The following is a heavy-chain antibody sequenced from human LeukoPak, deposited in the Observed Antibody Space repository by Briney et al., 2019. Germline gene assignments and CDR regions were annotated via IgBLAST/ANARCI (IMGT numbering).Heavy chain of an antibody. J-gene: IGHJ4*02. CDR3: ARGYYGSGSYSLYFDY. CDR1: GGSISSSSYY. Sequence: ASETLSLTCTVSGGSISSSSYYWGWIRQPPGKGLEWIGSISYSGSTYYNPSLKSRVTISVDTSNNQFSLKLSSVTAADTAVYYCARGYYGSGSYSLYFDYWGQGTLVTVPS. V-gene: IGHV4-39*01. D-gene: IGHD3-10*01. CDR2: ISYSGST.